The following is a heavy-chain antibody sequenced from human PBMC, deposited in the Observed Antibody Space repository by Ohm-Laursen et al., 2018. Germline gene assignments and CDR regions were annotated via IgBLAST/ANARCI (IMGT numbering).Heavy chain of an antibody. CDR1: GFTFSSYG. J-gene: IGHJ3*01. Sequence: SLRLSCAASGFTFSSYGMHWVRQAPGKGLEWVAVISYDGSNKLYAESVKGRFTISRDTSKKTLYLQMSALSAEDTAVYYCARDRTVYGVGNGLDALDVWGQGTMVTVSS. V-gene: IGHV3-30*03. CDR2: ISYDGSNK. CDR3: ARDRTVYGVGNGLDALDV. D-gene: IGHD3-3*01.